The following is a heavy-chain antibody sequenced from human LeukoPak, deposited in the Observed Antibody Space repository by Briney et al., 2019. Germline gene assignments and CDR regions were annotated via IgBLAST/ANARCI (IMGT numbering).Heavy chain of an antibody. CDR1: GFTFSSYW. CDR2: IKQDGSEK. V-gene: IGHV3-7*01. D-gene: IGHD6-13*01. J-gene: IGHJ4*02. Sequence: PGGSLRLSCAASGFTFSSYWTSWVRQAPGKGLEWVANIKQDGSEKYYVDSVKGRFTISRDNAKNSLYLQMNSLRAEDTAVYYCARGPLYSSSWWNDYWGQGTLVTVSS. CDR3: ARGPLYSSSWWNDY.